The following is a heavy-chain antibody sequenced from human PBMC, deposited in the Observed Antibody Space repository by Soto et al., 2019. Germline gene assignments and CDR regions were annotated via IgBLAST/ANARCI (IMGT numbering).Heavy chain of an antibody. V-gene: IGHV1-18*01. Sequence: ASVKVSCKASGYTFTSYGISWVRQAPGQGLEWMGWISAYNGNTNYAQNLQGRVTMTADTSTSTAYMELSSLRSADTAVYYCARVGLRLAYDEGPLYYWGQGTLVTVS. CDR3: ARVGLRLAYDEGPLYY. CDR1: GYTFTSYG. D-gene: IGHD3-22*01. J-gene: IGHJ4*02. CDR2: ISAYNGNT.